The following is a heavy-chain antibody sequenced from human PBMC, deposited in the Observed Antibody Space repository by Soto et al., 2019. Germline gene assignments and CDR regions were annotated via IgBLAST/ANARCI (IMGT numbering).Heavy chain of an antibody. Sequence: EVQLVESGGGLVQPGGSLRLSCAASGFTFSDHYMDWVRQAPGKGLEWVGRSKNKADSYTTEYAASVKGRFTISRDGSTNSLFLQTNSLKTADTAVYYCTVWGSGNDFGAAWGQGILVTVSS. V-gene: IGHV3-72*01. CDR2: SKNKADSYTT. CDR3: TVWGSGNDFGAA. D-gene: IGHD3-10*01. J-gene: IGHJ4*02. CDR1: GFTFSDHY.